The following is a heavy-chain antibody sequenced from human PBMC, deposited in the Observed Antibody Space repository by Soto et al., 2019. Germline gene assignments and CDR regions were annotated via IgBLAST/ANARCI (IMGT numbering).Heavy chain of an antibody. V-gene: IGHV1-2*02. CDR1: GYTFTGYY. Sequence: QVQLVQSGAEVKKPGASVKVSCKASGYTFTGYYMHWVRQAPGQGLEWMGWINPNSGGTNYAQKGHGRVTLTXXPXIXXADMEQSRLSSDDTAVYYCARGGGWESGYPMPMGYWGQGPLVTVSS. J-gene: IGHJ4*02. CDR2: INPNSGGT. D-gene: IGHD3-3*01. CDR3: ARGGGWESGYPMPMGY.